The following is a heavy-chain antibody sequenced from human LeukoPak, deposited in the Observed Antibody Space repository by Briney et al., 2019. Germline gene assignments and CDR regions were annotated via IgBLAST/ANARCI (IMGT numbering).Heavy chain of an antibody. V-gene: IGHV1-69*04. CDR2: IIPILGIP. CDR1: GGTFSSYA. CDR3: ARGENLTPDWYFDL. Sequence: SVKVSCKASGGTFSSYAINWVRQAPGQGLEWMARIIPILGIPNYAQEFQGRVTITADKSTSTVYMELRSLRSDDTAVYYCARGENLTPDWYFDLWGRGTLVTVSS. D-gene: IGHD1-14*01. J-gene: IGHJ2*01.